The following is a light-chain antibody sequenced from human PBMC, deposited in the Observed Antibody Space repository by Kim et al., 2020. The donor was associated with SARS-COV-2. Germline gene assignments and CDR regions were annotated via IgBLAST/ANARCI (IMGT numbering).Light chain of an antibody. CDR2: ASS. J-gene: IGKJ5*01. CDR1: QGIHNF. CDR3: QQYYSYPIT. Sequence: ASLGNTVTITCRARQGIHNFLAWFQQTPGKAPKSLIYASSALHSGVPSKFSGFQSGTDFTLTISGLQPEDFASYYCQQYYSYPITFGQGTRLEIK. V-gene: IGKV1-16*02.